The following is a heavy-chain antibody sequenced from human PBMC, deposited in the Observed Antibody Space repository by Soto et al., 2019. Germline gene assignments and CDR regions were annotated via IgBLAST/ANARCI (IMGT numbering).Heavy chain of an antibody. CDR1: GFTFGNYW. Sequence: EVQLVESGGGLVQPGGSLRLSCAASGFTFGNYWMYWVRQAPVKGLVWVSRINSDGSVSSYADSVKGRLTISRDNVKNTLYLHMDSLRVEDTAVYYCARGDCVGGTCYSFAGYFYYYMDVLGKGTTVTVFS. V-gene: IGHV3-74*01. D-gene: IGHD2-15*01. CDR2: INSDGSVS. J-gene: IGHJ6*03. CDR3: ARGDCVGGTCYSFAGYFYYYMDV.